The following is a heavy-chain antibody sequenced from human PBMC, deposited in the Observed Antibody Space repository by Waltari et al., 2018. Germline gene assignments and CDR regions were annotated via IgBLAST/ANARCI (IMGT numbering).Heavy chain of an antibody. J-gene: IGHJ4*02. V-gene: IGHV4-39*01. CDR1: GGSISSWSNY. CDR2: IHYRGNN. CDR3: ARVGGSSAWYVFDN. Sequence: QLQLQESGPGLVKPSETLSLTCSVSGGSISSWSNYWAWIRQPPGKGLEWIGSIHYRGNNSYNPSLKSRVTMSVDTSENQFSLRLNSVTAADTAVYYCARVGGSSAWYVFDNWGQGTLVTVSS. D-gene: IGHD6-19*01.